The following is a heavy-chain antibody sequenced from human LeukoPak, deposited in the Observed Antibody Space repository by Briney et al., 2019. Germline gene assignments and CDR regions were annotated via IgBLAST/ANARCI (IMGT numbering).Heavy chain of an antibody. CDR2: IYYSGST. D-gene: IGHD3-10*01. CDR3: ARGAMVRGVIRSSYYFDY. J-gene: IGHJ4*02. CDR1: GGSISSYY. Sequence: PSETLSLTCTVSGGSISSYYWSWIRQPPGKGLEWIGYIYYSGSTNYNPSLKSRVTISVDTSKNQFSLKLSSVTAADTAVYYCARGAMVRGVIRSSYYFDYWGQGILVTVSS. V-gene: IGHV4-59*01.